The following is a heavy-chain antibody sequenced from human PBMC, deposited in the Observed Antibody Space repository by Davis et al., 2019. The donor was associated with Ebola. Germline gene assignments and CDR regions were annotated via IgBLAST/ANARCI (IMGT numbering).Heavy chain of an antibody. CDR1: GFTFSSYS. Sequence: GESLKISCAASGFTFSSYSMNWVRQAPGKGLEWVGRIESKTDGGTTDYAAPVKGRFTISRDDSKNTLYLQMNSLKTEDTAVYYCTTEKEWWELHYWGQGTLVTVSS. CDR3: TTEKEWWELHY. CDR2: IESKTDGGTT. J-gene: IGHJ4*02. V-gene: IGHV3-15*04. D-gene: IGHD2-15*01.